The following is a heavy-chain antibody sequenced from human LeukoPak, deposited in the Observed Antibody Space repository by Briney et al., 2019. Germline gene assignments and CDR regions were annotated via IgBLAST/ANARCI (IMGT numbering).Heavy chain of an antibody. V-gene: IGHV3-23*01. CDR1: GFTFSSYA. Sequence: GGSLRLSCAASGFTFSSYAMSWVRQAPGKGLEWVSAISGSGGSTYYADSVKGRFTISRDNSKNTLYLQMNSLRAEDTAVYYCPNLLYYDRAEESWGQGPLVTVS. J-gene: IGHJ4*02. D-gene: IGHD3-22*01. CDR3: PNLLYYDRAEES. CDR2: ISGSGGST.